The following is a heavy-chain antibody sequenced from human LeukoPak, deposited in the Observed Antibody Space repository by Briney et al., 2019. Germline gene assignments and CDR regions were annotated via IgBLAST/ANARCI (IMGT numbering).Heavy chain of an antibody. Sequence: PSQTLSLTCTVSGGSISNGNYYWSWIRQPPGKGLEWIGYIYYSGSTNYNPSLKSRVTISVDTSKNQFSLKLSSVTAADTAVYYCARDRGYEAFDYWGQGTLVTVSS. CDR2: IYYSGST. D-gene: IGHD5-12*01. CDR1: GGSISNGNYY. J-gene: IGHJ4*02. CDR3: ARDRGYEAFDY. V-gene: IGHV4-61*01.